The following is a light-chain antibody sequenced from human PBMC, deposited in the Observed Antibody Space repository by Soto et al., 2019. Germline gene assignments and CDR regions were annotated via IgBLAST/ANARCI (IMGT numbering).Light chain of an antibody. CDR3: CSYAGSYTSAV. CDR1: SSDIGAYNY. CDR2: DVS. Sequence: QSALTQPRSVSGSPGQSVTISCTGTSSDIGAYNYVSWYQQHPGKAPKLMIYDVSKRPSGVPDRFSGSKSGNTASLTISGLPAEDEADYYCCSYAGSYTSAVFGTGTKLTVL. J-gene: IGLJ1*01. V-gene: IGLV2-11*01.